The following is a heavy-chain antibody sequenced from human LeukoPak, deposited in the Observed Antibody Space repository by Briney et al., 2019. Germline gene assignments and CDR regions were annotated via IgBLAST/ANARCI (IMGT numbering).Heavy chain of an antibody. J-gene: IGHJ4*02. CDR3: ARRRMYCSGGNCYYFDY. CDR1: GSSFTTYW. V-gene: IGHV5-51*01. CDR2: IYPGDSDT. Sequence: GESLKISCKGSGSSFTTYWIGWVRQMPGKGLEWMGIIYPGDSDTRYSPSFQGQVTISADNSINTAYLQWSSLKASDTAIYYCARRRMYCSGGNCYYFDYWGQGTLVTVSS. D-gene: IGHD2-15*01.